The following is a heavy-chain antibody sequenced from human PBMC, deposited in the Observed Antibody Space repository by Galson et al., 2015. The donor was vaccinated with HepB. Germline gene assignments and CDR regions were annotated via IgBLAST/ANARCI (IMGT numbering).Heavy chain of an antibody. V-gene: IGHV3-23*01. D-gene: IGHD3-22*01. CDR3: AKDRHSNYYDSSGYPRFDAFDI. J-gene: IGHJ3*02. CDR2: ISGSGGST. CDR1: GFTFSSYA. Sequence: SLRLSCAASGFTFSSYAMSWVRQAPGKGLEWVSAISGSGGSTYYADSVKGRFTISRDNSKNTLYLQMNSLRAEDTAVYYCAKDRHSNYYDSSGYPRFDAFDIWGQGTMVTVSS.